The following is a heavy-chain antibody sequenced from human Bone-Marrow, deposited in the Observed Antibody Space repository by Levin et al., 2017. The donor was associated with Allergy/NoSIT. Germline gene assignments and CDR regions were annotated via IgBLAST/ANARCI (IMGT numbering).Heavy chain of an antibody. CDR3: ARDSYDTMIDRGGVTGAFDS. CDR2: IYYSGST. J-gene: IGHJ3*02. D-gene: IGHD3-22*01. CDR1: GGSVSSGSYY. V-gene: IGHV4-61*01. Sequence: GSLRLSCTVSGGSVSSGSYYWSWIRQPPGKGLEWIGYIYYSGSTNYNPSLKSRVTISVDTSKNQFSLKLSSVTAADTAVYYCARDSYDTMIDRGGVTGAFDSWGQGTMVTVSS.